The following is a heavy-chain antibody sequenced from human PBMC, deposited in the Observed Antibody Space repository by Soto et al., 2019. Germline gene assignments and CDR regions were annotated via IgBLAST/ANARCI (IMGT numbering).Heavy chain of an antibody. J-gene: IGHJ6*02. D-gene: IGHD6-13*01. CDR2: IYPGDSDT. V-gene: IGHV5-51*07. Sequence: QKITGKGSGNSFTSYWIGSVHQIPGKGLEWMGIIYPGDSDTRYSPSFQGQVTISADKSISTAYLQWSSLKASDTAMYYCARTSAAGKYYYGMDVWGQGTTVTVSS. CDR1: GNSFTSYW. CDR3: ARTSAAGKYYYGMDV.